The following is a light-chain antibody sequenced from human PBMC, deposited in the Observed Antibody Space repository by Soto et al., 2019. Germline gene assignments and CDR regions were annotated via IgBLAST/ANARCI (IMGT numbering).Light chain of an antibody. V-gene: IGLV2-8*01. J-gene: IGLJ1*01. CDR2: DVV. CDR3: SSYAGSSNV. Sequence: QSALTQPPSASGSPGQSVTISCTGTNRDVGTHNYVSWYQQYPGKAPKLLIYDVVKQPSGIPHRFSGSKSGNTASLTASGLQSEDEADYYCSSYAGSSNVFGTGTKVTVL. CDR1: NRDVGTHNY.